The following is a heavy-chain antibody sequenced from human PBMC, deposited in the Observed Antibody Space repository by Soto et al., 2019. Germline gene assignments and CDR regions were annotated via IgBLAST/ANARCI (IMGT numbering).Heavy chain of an antibody. J-gene: IGHJ5*01. CDR2: LKDRSQNYAT. CDR1: GFSVSGWY. D-gene: IGHD1-26*01. V-gene: IGHV3-72*01. CDR3: AREGDARWLDS. Sequence: EVQLVESGGDLVQPGGSARLSSAASGFSVSGWYMDWVRQAPGKGLEWVARLKDRSQNYATEYAASVKGRFTVSRHPSQNSIFLQMNSLKIEDTAVYYCAREGDARWLDSWGQGTLVTVS.